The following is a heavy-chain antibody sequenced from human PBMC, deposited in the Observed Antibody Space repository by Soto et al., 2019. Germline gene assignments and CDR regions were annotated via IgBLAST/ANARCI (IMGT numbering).Heavy chain of an antibody. CDR3: ARVAFQSFDY. CDR2: INPSDGGT. D-gene: IGHD3-16*01. V-gene: IGHV1-46*01. J-gene: IGHJ4*02. CDR1: GYSLTTHH. Sequence: QVQLVQSGAEVKKPGASVKVSCKAFGYSLTTHHIHWVRQAPGQGLEWMGIINPSDGGTGYAQKFQGRVNLPRDTSTSTVFLELSSLESEDTAVYYCARVAFQSFDYWGQGTLVTVSS.